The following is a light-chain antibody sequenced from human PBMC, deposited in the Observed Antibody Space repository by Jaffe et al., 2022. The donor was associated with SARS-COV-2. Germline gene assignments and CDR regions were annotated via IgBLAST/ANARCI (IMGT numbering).Light chain of an antibody. J-gene: IGKJ4*01. CDR1: QSISNW. CDR3: QQYHSYSVT. V-gene: IGKV1-5*03. Sequence: DIQMTQSPSTLSASVGDRVTITCRASQSISNWLAWYQQKPGKAPKLLIYKASSLESGVPSRFSGSGSGTEFTLTISSLQPDDFATYYCQQYHSYSVTFGGGTKVEIK. CDR2: KAS.